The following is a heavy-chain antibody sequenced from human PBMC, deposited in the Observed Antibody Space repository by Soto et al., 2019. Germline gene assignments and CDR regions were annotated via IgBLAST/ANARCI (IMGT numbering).Heavy chain of an antibody. V-gene: IGHV1-46*01. Sequence: GASVKVSCKTSGYTFTAYYVHWVRQAPGQGLEWMGIFNPRGESATYAQKFKGRVTMTGDTSTSTVYMELSSLRSEDTAVYYCARVLSSGWDDAYDVWGQGTMVTVSS. CDR1: GYTFTAYY. J-gene: IGHJ3*01. CDR3: ARVLSSGWDDAYDV. D-gene: IGHD6-19*01. CDR2: FNPRGESA.